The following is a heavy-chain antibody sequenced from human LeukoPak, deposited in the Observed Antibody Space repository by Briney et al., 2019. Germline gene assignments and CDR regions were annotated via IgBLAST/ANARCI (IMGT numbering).Heavy chain of an antibody. CDR2: IYYNGNT. V-gene: IGHV4-59*01. CDR3: ARGRSNYYGMDV. Sequence: PSETLSLTCSVSDGAINSYYWNWIRRPPGKGLEWIGYIYYNGNTNYSPSLKSRVTMSVDTSKNLFSLKVSSVTAADTAVYYCARGRSNYYGMDVWGQGTTVTVSS. J-gene: IGHJ6*02. CDR1: DGAINSYY. D-gene: IGHD1-26*01.